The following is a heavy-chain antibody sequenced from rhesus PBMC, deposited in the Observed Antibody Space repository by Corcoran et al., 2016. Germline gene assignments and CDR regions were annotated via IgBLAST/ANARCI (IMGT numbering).Heavy chain of an antibody. CDR2: IYWNDSK. V-gene: IGHV2-95*01. CDR3: ARVRYYFDY. J-gene: IGHJ4*01. Sequence: QVTLKESGPALVKPTQTLTLTCTFSGFSISTTGTGVGWFRQPPGKALEWLASIYWNDSKYYSTALKSRLTISKATSKNQVVLTMTNMDPVDTATYYCARVRYYFDYWGQGVLVTVSS. CDR1: GFSISTTGTG.